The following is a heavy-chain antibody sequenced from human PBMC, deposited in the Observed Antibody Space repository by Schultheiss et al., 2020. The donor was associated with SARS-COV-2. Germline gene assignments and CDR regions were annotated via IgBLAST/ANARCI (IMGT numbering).Heavy chain of an antibody. CDR2: IGGSGGST. J-gene: IGHJ3*02. Sequence: GGSLRLSCAASGFSLNNFGMSWVRQAPGKGLEWVSSIGGSGGSTYHADSVKGRFTISRDNSKSTLFLQMNSLRADDTAIYYCVGDRCTGGVCYSIGTFDIWGQGTLVTVSS. D-gene: IGHD2-8*02. CDR1: GFSLNNFG. V-gene: IGHV3-23*01. CDR3: VGDRCTGGVCYSIGTFDI.